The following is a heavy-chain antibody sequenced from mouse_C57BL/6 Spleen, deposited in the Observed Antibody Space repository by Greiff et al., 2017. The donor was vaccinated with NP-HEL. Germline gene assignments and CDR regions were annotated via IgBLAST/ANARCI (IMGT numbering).Heavy chain of an antibody. V-gene: IGHV1-5*01. Sequence: EVQLQESGTVLARPGASVKMSCKTSGYTFTSYWMHWVKQRPGQGLEWIGAIYPGNSDTSYNQKIKGKGKLTAVTSASTAYMELSSLTNEDSAVYYCTRRGGSSSSFAYWGQGTLVTVSA. CDR1: GYTFTSYW. CDR3: TRRGGSSSSFAY. D-gene: IGHD1-1*01. CDR2: IYPGNSDT. J-gene: IGHJ3*01.